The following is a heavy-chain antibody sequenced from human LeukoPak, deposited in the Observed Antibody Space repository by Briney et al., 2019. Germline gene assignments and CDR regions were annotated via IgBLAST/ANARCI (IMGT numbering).Heavy chain of an antibody. CDR3: AKDRSGYDIKYYFDY. CDR2: ISGSGGST. Sequence: GGSLRLSCAASGFTCSSYAMSWVRQAPGKGLEWVSAISGSGGSTYYADSVKGRFTISRDNSKNTLYLQMNSLRAEDTAVYYCAKDRSGYDIKYYFDYWGQGTLVTVSS. J-gene: IGHJ4*02. CDR1: GFTCSSYA. V-gene: IGHV3-23*01. D-gene: IGHD5-12*01.